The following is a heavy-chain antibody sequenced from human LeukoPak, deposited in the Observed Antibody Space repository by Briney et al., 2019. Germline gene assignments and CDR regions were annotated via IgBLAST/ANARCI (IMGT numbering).Heavy chain of an antibody. Sequence: PGGSLRLSCAASGFTFSSYSMNWVRQAPGKGLEWVSSISSSSSYIYYADSVKGRFTISRDNSKNTLYLQMRSLRAEDTAVYYCVNNYGSGSRYFDYWGQGTLVTVSS. CDR1: GFTFSSYS. CDR2: ISSSSSYI. V-gene: IGHV3-21*01. D-gene: IGHD3-10*01. J-gene: IGHJ4*02. CDR3: VNNYGSGSRYFDY.